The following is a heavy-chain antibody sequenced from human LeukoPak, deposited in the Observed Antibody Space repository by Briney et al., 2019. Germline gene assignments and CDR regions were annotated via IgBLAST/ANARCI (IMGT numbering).Heavy chain of an antibody. V-gene: IGHV3-7*01. CDR3: AREGHIGSTHYYYYYMDV. D-gene: IGHD6-13*01. J-gene: IGHJ6*03. CDR1: GFTFSSYW. Sequence: GGSLRLSCAASGFTFSSYWMSWIRQAPGKGLEWVANIKQDGSEKYYVDSVKGRFAISRDNAKNSLYLQMHSLRAEDTAVYYCAREGHIGSTHYYYYYMDVWDKGTTVTVSS. CDR2: IKQDGSEK.